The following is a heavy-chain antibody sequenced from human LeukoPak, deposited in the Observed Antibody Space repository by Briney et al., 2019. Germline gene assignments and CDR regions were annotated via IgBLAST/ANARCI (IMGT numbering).Heavy chain of an antibody. Sequence: SVKVSCKASGGTFSSYAISWVRQAPGQGLEWMGGIIPIFDTANYAQKFQGRVTITADESTSTAYMELSSLRSEDTAVYYCARGLSWFGEKRGYYFDYWGQGTLVTVSS. D-gene: IGHD3-10*01. CDR2: IIPIFDTA. J-gene: IGHJ4*02. CDR3: ARGLSWFGEKRGYYFDY. V-gene: IGHV1-69*01. CDR1: GGTFSSYA.